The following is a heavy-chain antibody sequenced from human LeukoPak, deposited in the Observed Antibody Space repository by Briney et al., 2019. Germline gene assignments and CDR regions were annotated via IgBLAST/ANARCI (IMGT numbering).Heavy chain of an antibody. D-gene: IGHD3-10*01. CDR1: GFTFSNAW. Sequence: GGSLRLSCAASGFTFSNAWMSWVRQAPGKGLEWVGRNKRKTDGGTTDYAAPVKGRFTISRDDSKNMLYLEMNNLKIEDTAVYYCTTVTMVRDYDYWGQGTLVTVSS. CDR2: NKRKTDGGTT. V-gene: IGHV3-15*01. CDR3: TTVTMVRDYDY. J-gene: IGHJ4*02.